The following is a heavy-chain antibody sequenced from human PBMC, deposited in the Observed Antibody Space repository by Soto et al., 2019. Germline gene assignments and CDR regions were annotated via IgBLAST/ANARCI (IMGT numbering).Heavy chain of an antibody. CDR2: INPNSGGT. CDR3: ARAPRAGQWLRWYYFDY. V-gene: IGHV1-2*02. J-gene: IGHJ4*02. Sequence: QVQLVQSGAEVKKPGASVKVSCKASGYTFTGYYMHWVRQAPGQGLEWMGWINPNSGGTNYAQKFQGRVTMTRDTSISTAYMELSRLRSDDMAVYYCARAPRAGQWLRWYYFDYWGQGTLVTVSS. CDR1: GYTFTGYY. D-gene: IGHD5-12*01.